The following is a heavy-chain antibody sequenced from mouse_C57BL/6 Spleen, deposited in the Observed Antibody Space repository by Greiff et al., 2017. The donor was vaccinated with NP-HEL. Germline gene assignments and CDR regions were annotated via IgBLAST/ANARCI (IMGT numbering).Heavy chain of an antibody. CDR3: TTPYFYGSSYWYFDV. CDR1: GFNITDDY. D-gene: IGHD1-1*01. J-gene: IGHJ1*03. V-gene: IGHV14-4*01. Sequence: EVQLQQSGAELVRPGASVKLSCTASGFNITDDYMHWVKQRPEQGLEWIGWIDPENGDTEYASKFQGKATITADTSSNTAYLQLSSLTSEDTAVYYCTTPYFYGSSYWYFDVWGTGTTVTVSS. CDR2: IDPENGDT.